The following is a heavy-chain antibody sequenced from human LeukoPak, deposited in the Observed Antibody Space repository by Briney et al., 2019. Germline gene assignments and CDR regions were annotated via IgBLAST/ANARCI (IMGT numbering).Heavy chain of an antibody. D-gene: IGHD5-12*01. CDR1: GFTFSNYW. CDR3: VRDGGVSGYDLLDY. V-gene: IGHV3-7*01. CDR2: INQDGSEE. Sequence: GGSLRLSCAASGFTFSNYWMTWVRQAPGKWLEWVAHINQDGSEEHYMDSVKARFTISRDNAKNSLSLQMNSLRAEDTAVYYCVRDGGVSGYDLLDYWGQGTLVTVSS. J-gene: IGHJ4*02.